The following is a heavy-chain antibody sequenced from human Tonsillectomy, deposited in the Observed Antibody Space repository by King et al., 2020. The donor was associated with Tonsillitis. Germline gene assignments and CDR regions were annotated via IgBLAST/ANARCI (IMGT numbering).Heavy chain of an antibody. V-gene: IGHV3-30-3*01. Sequence: HVQLVESGGGVVQPGRSLRLSCAASGFTFSSYALHWVRQAPGKGLEWVAVISYDGSDKYYADSVKGRFTISRDNSKNTLYLQMNSLRAEDTSVFYCARDQWPGDSTGYLNYWGQGTLVTVSS. CDR1: GFTFSSYA. CDR3: ARDQWPGDSTGYLNY. D-gene: IGHD3-22*01. CDR2: ISYDGSDK. J-gene: IGHJ4*02.